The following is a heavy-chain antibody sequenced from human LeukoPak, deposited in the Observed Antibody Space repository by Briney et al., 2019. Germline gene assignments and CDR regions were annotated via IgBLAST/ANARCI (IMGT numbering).Heavy chain of an antibody. D-gene: IGHD6-13*01. V-gene: IGHV3-48*04. CDR2: ITASGTAT. CDR1: GFTFSSYS. Sequence: GGSLRLSCAASGFTFSSYSMNWVRQAPGKGLEWVSHITASGTATFYADSVKGRFTISRDNAKNSLYLQMNSLRAEDTAVYYCARAEAPGTSGCWGQGTLVTVSS. J-gene: IGHJ4*02. CDR3: ARAEAPGTSGC.